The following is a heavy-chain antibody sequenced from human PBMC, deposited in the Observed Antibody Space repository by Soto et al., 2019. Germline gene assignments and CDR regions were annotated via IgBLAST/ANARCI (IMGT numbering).Heavy chain of an antibody. J-gene: IGHJ2*01. CDR3: ARADCGGDCYVYWYFDL. Sequence: QVQLQESGPGLVKPSQTLSLTCTVSGGSISSGGYYWSWIRQHPGQGLEWIGYIYYSGSTYYNPSLTSRVTISVDTSQNQFSLKLSSVTAADTAVYYCARADCGGDCYVYWYFDLWGRGTLVAVSS. V-gene: IGHV4-31*03. CDR2: IYYSGST. D-gene: IGHD2-21*02. CDR1: GGSISSGGYY.